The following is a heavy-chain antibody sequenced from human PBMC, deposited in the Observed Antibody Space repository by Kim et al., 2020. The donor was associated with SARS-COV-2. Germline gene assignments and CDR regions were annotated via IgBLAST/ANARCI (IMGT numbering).Heavy chain of an antibody. V-gene: IGHV1-69*13. J-gene: IGHJ6*02. D-gene: IGHD6-19*01. Sequence: SVKVSCKASGGTFSSYAISWVRQAPGQGLEWMGGIIPIFGTANYAQKFQGRVTITADESTSTAYMELSSLRSEDTAVYYCARRKLGGPEYSSGWRHPYDCNYGMDVWGQGTTVTVSS. CDR1: GGTFSSYA. CDR3: ARRKLGGPEYSSGWRHPYDCNYGMDV. CDR2: IIPIFGTA.